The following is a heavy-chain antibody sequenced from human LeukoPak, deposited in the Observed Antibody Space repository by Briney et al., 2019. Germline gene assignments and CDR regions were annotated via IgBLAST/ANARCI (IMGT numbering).Heavy chain of an antibody. CDR1: GGSFSGYY. CDR3: ARGDSSGWYNWFDP. Sequence: SETLSLTCAVYGGSFSGYYWSWIRQPPGKGLEWIGEINHSGSTNYNPSLKSRVTMSVDTSKNQFSLKLSSVTAADTAVYYCARGDSSGWYNWFDPWGQGTLVTVSS. CDR2: INHSGST. D-gene: IGHD6-19*01. V-gene: IGHV4-34*01. J-gene: IGHJ5*02.